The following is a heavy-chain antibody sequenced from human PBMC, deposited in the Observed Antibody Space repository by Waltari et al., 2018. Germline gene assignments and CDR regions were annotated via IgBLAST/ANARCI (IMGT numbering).Heavy chain of an antibody. Sequence: EVQLLDSGGGLVQPGGSLRLSCAASGFTFSNFAMTWVRQAPGKGLEWVSVISDSGSDTYYAESVQGRFTVSRDNSNNTLYLQMNSLRAEDTAVYQCAKDSPFGDDWGQGTLVTVSS. J-gene: IGHJ4*02. CDR1: GFTFSNFA. D-gene: IGHD3-10*01. V-gene: IGHV3-23*01. CDR3: AKDSPFGDD. CDR2: ISDSGSDT.